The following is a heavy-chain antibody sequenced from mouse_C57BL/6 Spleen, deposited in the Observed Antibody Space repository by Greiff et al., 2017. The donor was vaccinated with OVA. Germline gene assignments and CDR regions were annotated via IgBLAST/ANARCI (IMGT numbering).Heavy chain of an antibody. CDR1: GFSLTSYG. D-gene: IGHD1-1*01. V-gene: IGHV2-5*01. CDR3: AKNSDYYGSSYNYFDY. Sequence: QVQLQQSGPGLVQPSQSLSITCTVSGFSLTSYGVHWVRQSPGKGLEWLGVIWRGGSTDYNAAFMSRLSITKDNSKSQVFFKMNSLQADDTAIYYCAKNSDYYGSSYNYFDYWGQGTTLTVSS. CDR2: IWRGGST. J-gene: IGHJ2*01.